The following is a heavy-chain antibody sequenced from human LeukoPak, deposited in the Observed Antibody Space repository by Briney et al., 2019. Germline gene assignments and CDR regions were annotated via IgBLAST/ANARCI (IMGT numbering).Heavy chain of an antibody. D-gene: IGHD6-13*01. V-gene: IGHV3-23*01. CDR2: ISDSGGTT. CDR1: GFTFRTYA. J-gene: IGHJ5*02. CDR3: AKDFQQLVLLGLNWFDT. Sequence: PGGSLRLSCVASGFTFRTYAMGWDRQAPGKGLEWVSGISDSGGTTYYVDSVKGRFTISRDNSKNTLYLQMNSLRPEDTAVYYCAKDFQQLVLLGLNWFDTWGQGTLVTVSS.